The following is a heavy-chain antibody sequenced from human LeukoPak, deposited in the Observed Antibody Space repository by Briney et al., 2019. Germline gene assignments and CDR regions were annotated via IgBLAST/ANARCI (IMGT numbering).Heavy chain of an antibody. V-gene: IGHV3-23*01. CDR2: ISGSGGST. CDR1: GFTFSSYG. Sequence: GGSLRLSCAASGFTFSSYGMSWVRQAPGKGLEWVSAISGSGGSTYYADSVKGRFTISRDNAKNSLYLQMNSLRAEDTAVYYCARELEGFDYWGQGTLVTVSS. J-gene: IGHJ4*02. D-gene: IGHD1-7*01. CDR3: ARELEGFDY.